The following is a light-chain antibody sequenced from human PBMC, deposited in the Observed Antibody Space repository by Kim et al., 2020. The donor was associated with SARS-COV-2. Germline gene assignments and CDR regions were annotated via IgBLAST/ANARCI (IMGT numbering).Light chain of an antibody. CDR1: QSISRN. CDR2: GAS. CDR3: HQYNDWPPHT. Sequence: EVVMTQSPGTLSASPGERATLSCRASQSISRNLAWYQQKPGQAPRLLISGASTRATGVPPRFSGSGAGTEFTLTISSLQSEDFAVYYCHQYNDWPPHTFGQGTRLEIK. J-gene: IGKJ5*01. V-gene: IGKV3D-15*01.